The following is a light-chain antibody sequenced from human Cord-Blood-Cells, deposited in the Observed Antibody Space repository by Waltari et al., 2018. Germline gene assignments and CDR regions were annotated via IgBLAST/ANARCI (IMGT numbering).Light chain of an antibody. CDR2: EVS. V-gene: IGLV2-14*01. CDR3: SSYTSSSTRV. J-gene: IGLJ3*02. CDR1: RSDVGGYNY. Sequence: QSALTPPASVSGSPGQSITISCTGTRSDVGGYNYVSWYQQHPGKAPKLMLYEVSNRPSGVSNRFSGSKSGNTASLTISGLQAEDEADYYCSSYTSSSTRVFGGGTKLTVL.